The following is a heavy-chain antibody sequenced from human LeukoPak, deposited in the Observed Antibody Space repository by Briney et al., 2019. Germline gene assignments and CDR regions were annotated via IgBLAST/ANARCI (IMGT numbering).Heavy chain of an antibody. Sequence: GGSLRLSCAAARFTFSSFTMHWVRQAPGKGLEWVSLISADGGSTFSADSVKGRFSISRDNSKNSLYLQMNSLRSEDTAMYYCAKESGKFDYWGQGTLVAVSS. J-gene: IGHJ4*02. V-gene: IGHV3-43*02. CDR3: AKESGKFDY. CDR1: RFTFSSFT. CDR2: ISADGGST.